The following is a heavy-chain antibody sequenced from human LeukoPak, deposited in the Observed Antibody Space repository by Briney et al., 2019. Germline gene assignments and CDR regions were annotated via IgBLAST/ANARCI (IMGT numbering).Heavy chain of an antibody. D-gene: IGHD4-17*01. Sequence: ASVKVSCKVSGYALTELSMHWVRQAPGKGLEWMGGFDPEDGETIYAQKFQGRVTMTEDASTDTAYMELSSLRSEDTAVYYCATWRDPGYGDYFDYWGQGTLVTVSS. CDR1: GYALTELS. V-gene: IGHV1-24*01. J-gene: IGHJ4*02. CDR2: FDPEDGET. CDR3: ATWRDPGYGDYFDY.